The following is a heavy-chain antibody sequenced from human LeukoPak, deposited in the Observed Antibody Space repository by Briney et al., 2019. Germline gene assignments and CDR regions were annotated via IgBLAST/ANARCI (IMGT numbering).Heavy chain of an antibody. J-gene: IGHJ1*01. Sequence: ASVKVSCKASGYTFTSRGFSWLRQAPGQGLEWMGWINADNGNTNYAQKLQGRVTMTTDTSTSTAYMELRSLRSDDTAVYYCARDEISGGWYNHWGQGTLVTVSS. CDR3: ARDEISGGWYNH. CDR1: GYTFTSRG. D-gene: IGHD6-19*01. V-gene: IGHV1-18*04. CDR2: INADNGNT.